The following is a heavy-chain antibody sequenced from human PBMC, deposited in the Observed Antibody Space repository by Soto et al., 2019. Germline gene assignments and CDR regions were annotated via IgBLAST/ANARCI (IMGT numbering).Heavy chain of an antibody. CDR3: AFRGYFHYYYGMDV. J-gene: IGHJ6*02. D-gene: IGHD3-22*01. Sequence: SETLSLTCAVYGGSFSGYYWSWIRQPPGKGLEWIGEINHSGSTNYNPSLKSRVTISVDTSKNQFSLKLSSVTAADTAVYYCAFRGYFHYYYGMDVWGQGTTVTVSS. CDR1: GGSFSGYY. V-gene: IGHV4-34*01. CDR2: INHSGST.